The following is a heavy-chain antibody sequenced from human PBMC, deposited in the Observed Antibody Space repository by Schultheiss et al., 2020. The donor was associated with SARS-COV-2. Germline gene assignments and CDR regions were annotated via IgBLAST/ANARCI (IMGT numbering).Heavy chain of an antibody. CDR3: ARDAEVNDFWSGYWRV. Sequence: GESLKLSCSASGFSFRSFAMHWVRQAPGKGLEFLSAISSSGTPTYYAESVMGRFTISRDNSKNTLYLQMNSLRAEDTAVFYCARDAEVNDFWSGYWRVWGQGTTVTVSS. CDR2: ISSSGTPT. V-gene: IGHV3-64*04. D-gene: IGHD3-3*01. J-gene: IGHJ6*02. CDR1: GFSFRSFA.